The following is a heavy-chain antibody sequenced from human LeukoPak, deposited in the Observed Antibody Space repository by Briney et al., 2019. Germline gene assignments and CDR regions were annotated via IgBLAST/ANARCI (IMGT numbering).Heavy chain of an antibody. CDR2: ISYDGSNK. CDR3: ARDTRYSSNWILDY. CDR1: GFTFRSFA. V-gene: IGHV3-30*04. J-gene: IGHJ4*02. D-gene: IGHD6-13*01. Sequence: GGSLRLSCVVSGFTFRSFAMHWVRQAPGKGLQWVAIISYDGSNKYFADSVKGRFTISRDNSKNTLYLQMNSLRAEDTAVYYCARDTRYSSNWILDYWGQGTLVTVSS.